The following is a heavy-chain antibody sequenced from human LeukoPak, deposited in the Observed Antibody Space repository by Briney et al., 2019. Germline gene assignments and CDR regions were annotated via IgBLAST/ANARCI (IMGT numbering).Heavy chain of an antibody. CDR2: VKPDGVEK. CDR3: ATNVHQ. D-gene: IGHD2-8*01. V-gene: IGHV3-7*01. J-gene: IGHJ4*02. CDR1: GFTFSSYG. Sequence: GGSLRLSCAASGFTFSSYGMSWVRQAPGKGLECVASVKPDGVEKYYMDSVKGRFTISRDNAKNSLYLQMNSLRAEDTAVYYCATNVHQWGQGTLVTVSS.